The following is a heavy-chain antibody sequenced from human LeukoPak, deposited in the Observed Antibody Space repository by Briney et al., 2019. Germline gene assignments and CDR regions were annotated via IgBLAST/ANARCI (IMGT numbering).Heavy chain of an antibody. Sequence: GGSLRLSCAAPGFIFSNYWMYWVRQAPGKGLEWVANIKQDGSEKYYVDSVKGRFTISRDNAKNSLYLQMNSLRAEDTAVYYCARDADGGYSFAYWGQGTLLTVSS. CDR2: IKQDGSEK. CDR3: ARDADGGYSFAY. J-gene: IGHJ4*02. CDR1: GFIFSNYW. D-gene: IGHD5-12*01. V-gene: IGHV3-7*01.